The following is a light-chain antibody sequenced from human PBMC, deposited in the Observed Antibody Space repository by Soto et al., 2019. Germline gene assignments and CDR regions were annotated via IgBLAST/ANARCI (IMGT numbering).Light chain of an antibody. Sequence: QSALTQPPSASGSPGQSVTISCTGTSSDVGGYNYVSWYQQHPVKAPKLMIYEVSKRPSGVPDRFSGSKSGNTASLTVSGLQAEDAADSYCRSYAGSFYVFGTGTKLTVL. CDR3: RSYAGSFYV. J-gene: IGLJ1*01. CDR2: EVS. CDR1: SSDVGGYNY. V-gene: IGLV2-8*01.